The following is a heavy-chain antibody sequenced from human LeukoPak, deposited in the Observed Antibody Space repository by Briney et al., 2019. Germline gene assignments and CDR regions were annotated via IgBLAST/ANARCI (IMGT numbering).Heavy chain of an antibody. D-gene: IGHD3-22*01. CDR3: AGSYYYDSSGWSYGSFDY. CDR1: GGSFSGYY. J-gene: IGHJ4*02. CDR2: INHSGST. V-gene: IGHV4-34*01. Sequence: SETLSLTCAVDGGSFSGYYWSWIRQPPGKGLEWIGEINHSGSTNYNPALKTRVTITVDTSKNQSSLKLSSVTAADTAVYYCAGSYYYDSSGWSYGSFDYWGQGTLVTVSS.